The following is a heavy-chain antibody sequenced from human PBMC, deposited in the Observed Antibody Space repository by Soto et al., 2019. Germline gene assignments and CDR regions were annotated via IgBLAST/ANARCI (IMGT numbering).Heavy chain of an antibody. CDR2: IKQDGSER. CDR3: TTDNFDY. J-gene: IGHJ4*02. V-gene: IGHV3-7*01. Sequence: PGGSLRLSCAASGFTFSSYWMSWVRQAPGKGLEWVANIKQDGSERHYVDSVKGRFTISRDNAENSLYLQMNSLRAEDTAIYYCTTDNFDYWGRGTLVTVSS. D-gene: IGHD3-22*01. CDR1: GFTFSSYW.